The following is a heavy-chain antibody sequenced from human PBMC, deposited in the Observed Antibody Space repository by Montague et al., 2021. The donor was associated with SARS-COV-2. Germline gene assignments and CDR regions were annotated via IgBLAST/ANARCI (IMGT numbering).Heavy chain of an antibody. V-gene: IGHV4-34*01. CDR1: GGSFSGYY. J-gene: IGHJ6*03. CDR3: ARLGEGVVPAPILGVGPYYSCFYMDF. Sequence: SETLSLTCAVYGGSFSGYYWNWIRQPPGKGLEWIGEINHSGSANYNPSLKRRVTISVDTSKNQFSLKLNSVTAADTAVYYCARLGEGVVPAPILGVGPYYSCFYMDFWGKGATVTVSS. D-gene: IGHD2-2*02. CDR2: INHSGSA.